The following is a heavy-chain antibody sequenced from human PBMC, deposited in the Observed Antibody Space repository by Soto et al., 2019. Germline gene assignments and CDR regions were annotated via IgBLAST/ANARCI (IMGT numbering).Heavy chain of an antibody. CDR1: GSSISSGGYY. D-gene: IGHD5-18*01. CDR3: ARDRGYSYGSDV. CDR2: IYYSGST. V-gene: IGHV4-31*03. Sequence: ASETLSLTCTVSGSSISSGGYYWSWIRQHPGKGLELIGYIYYSGSTHYNPSLKSRVTISVDTSKNQFSLKLSSVTAADTAVYYCARDRGYSYGSDVWGQGTTVTVSS. J-gene: IGHJ6*02.